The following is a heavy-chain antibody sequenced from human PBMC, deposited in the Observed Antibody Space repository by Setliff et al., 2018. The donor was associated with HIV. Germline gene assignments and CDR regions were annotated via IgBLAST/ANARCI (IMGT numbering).Heavy chain of an antibody. J-gene: IGHJ4*02. CDR3: AKVDSYAGKNFDY. CDR2: ISGSGANI. CDR1: GFTFSSYS. D-gene: IGHD5-18*01. V-gene: IGHV3-23*01. Sequence: PGGSLRLSCAASGFTFSSYSMNWVRQAPGKGLEWVSSISGSGANIYYADSVKGRFTISRDNSKNTLYLQMNSLSAEDTAVYYCAKVDSYAGKNFDYWGQGTLVTVSS.